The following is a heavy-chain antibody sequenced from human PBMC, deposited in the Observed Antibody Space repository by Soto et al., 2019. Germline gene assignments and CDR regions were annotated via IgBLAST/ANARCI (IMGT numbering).Heavy chain of an antibody. J-gene: IGHJ6*02. CDR1: GGSISNYY. CDR3: ARAHDYSNYGGYYYYGMDV. V-gene: IGHV4-59*01. D-gene: IGHD4-4*01. CDR2: IFYSGST. Sequence: SETLSLTCTVSGGSISNYYWSWIRQPPGKGLEWIGYIFYSGSTNYNPSLKSRVTISLDTSKNQFSLKLSSVTAADTAVYYCARAHDYSNYGGYYYYGMDVWGQGTTVTVSS.